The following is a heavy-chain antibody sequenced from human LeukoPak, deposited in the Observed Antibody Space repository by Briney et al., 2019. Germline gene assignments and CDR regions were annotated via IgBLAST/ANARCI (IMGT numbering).Heavy chain of an antibody. J-gene: IGHJ4*02. CDR1: GGSISSGGYY. CDR2: ISYDSMIK. CDR3: VRDNPRCCGVIPANIDDY. V-gene: IGHV3-11*04. Sequence: PSETLSLTCNVSGGSISSGGYYWSWIRQAPGKGLEWISYISYDSMIKYYADSVRGRFTISRDSAKDSLYLQMHSLRAEDTAVYYCVRDNPRCCGVIPANIDDYWGQGTLVTVSS. D-gene: IGHD2-15*01.